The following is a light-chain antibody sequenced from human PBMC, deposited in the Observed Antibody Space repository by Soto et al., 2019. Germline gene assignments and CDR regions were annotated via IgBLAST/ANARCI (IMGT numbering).Light chain of an antibody. V-gene: IGKV3-11*01. CDR1: QSVSRY. CDR2: DAS. CDR3: QQRQNWPPLT. Sequence: ETVLTQSPATLSLSPGERATISCRASQSVSRYLAWYQQKPGQAPRLLIYDASNRASGIPARFSGSGSGTDFTLTISSLEPEDFAVYYCQQRQNWPPLTFGGGTKVEIK. J-gene: IGKJ4*01.